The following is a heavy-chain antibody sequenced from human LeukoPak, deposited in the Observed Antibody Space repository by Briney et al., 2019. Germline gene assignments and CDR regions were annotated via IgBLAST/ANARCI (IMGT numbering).Heavy chain of an antibody. V-gene: IGHV3-30*02. CDR3: AKGALDGDYLDY. D-gene: IGHD4-17*01. J-gene: IGHJ4*02. Sequence: TGGSLRLSCAASGFTFSSYGMHWVRRAPGKGLEWVAFIRYDGSNKYYADSVRGRLTISRDNSKNTLYLQMNSLRAEDTAVYYCAKGALDGDYLDYWGQGTLVTVSS. CDR1: GFTFSSYG. CDR2: IRYDGSNK.